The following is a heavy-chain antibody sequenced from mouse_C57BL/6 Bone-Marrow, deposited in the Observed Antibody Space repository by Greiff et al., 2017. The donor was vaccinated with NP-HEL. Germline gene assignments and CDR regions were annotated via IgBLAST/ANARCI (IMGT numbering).Heavy chain of an antibody. V-gene: IGHV6-6*01. CDR2: IRNKANNHAT. CDR1: GFTFSDAW. J-gene: IGHJ1*03. Sequence: EVQGVESGGGLVQPGGSMKLSCAASGFTFSDAWMDWVRQSPEKGLEWVAEIRNKANNHATYYAESVKGRFTISRDDSKSSVYLQMNSLRAEDTGIYYCTRGRLRQNFDVWGTGTTVTVSS. CDR3: TRGRLRQNFDV. D-gene: IGHD2-4*01.